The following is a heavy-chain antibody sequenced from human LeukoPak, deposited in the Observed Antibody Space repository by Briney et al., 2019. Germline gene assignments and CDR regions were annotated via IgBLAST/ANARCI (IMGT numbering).Heavy chain of an antibody. D-gene: IGHD1-26*01. CDR2: ISYDGSNK. Sequence: AGGSLRLSCAASGFTFSSYGMHWVRQAPGKGLEWVAVISYDGSNKYYADSVKGRFTISRDNSKNTLYLQMNSLRAEDTAVYYCATAGATTNYYYGMDVWGQGITVTVSS. V-gene: IGHV3-30*03. CDR3: ATAGATTNYYYGMDV. J-gene: IGHJ6*02. CDR1: GFTFSSYG.